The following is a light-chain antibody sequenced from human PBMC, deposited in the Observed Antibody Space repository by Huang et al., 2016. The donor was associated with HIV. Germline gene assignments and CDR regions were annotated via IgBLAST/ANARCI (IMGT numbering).Light chain of an antibody. CDR2: GAS. V-gene: IGKV3-15*01. Sequence: EIVMTQSPATLSVSPGERATLSCRASQSVSSNLAWYQQKPGQAPRPLIYGASTRATGIPARFSGSGSGTEFTLTISSLQSQDFAIYYCQQYNNWPPRDVTFGPGTKVDIK. J-gene: IGKJ3*01. CDR1: QSVSSN. CDR3: QQYNNWPPRDVT.